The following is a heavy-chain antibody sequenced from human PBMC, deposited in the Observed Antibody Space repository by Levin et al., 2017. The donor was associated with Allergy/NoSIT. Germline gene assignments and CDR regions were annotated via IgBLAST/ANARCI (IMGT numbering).Heavy chain of an antibody. V-gene: IGHV1-18*01. J-gene: IGHJ4*02. Sequence: GESLKISCKASGYTFTTYVISWVRQAPGQGLEWMGWINAYNGNTNYAQKLQGRVAMTTDTSTSTAYMELRSLRSDDTAVYYCARDGYFDYWGQGTLVTVSS. CDR1: GYTFTTYV. CDR3: ARDGYFDY. CDR2: INAYNGNT.